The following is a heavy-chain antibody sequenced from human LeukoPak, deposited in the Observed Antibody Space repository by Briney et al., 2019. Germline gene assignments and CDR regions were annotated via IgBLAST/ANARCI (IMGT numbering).Heavy chain of an antibody. CDR3: ARDHCSSTSCYLLQH. Sequence: GGSLRLSCAASGFTFSSYGMHWVRQAPGKGLEWVAVIWYDGSNKYYADSVKGRFTISRDNSKNTLYLQMNSLRAEDTAVYYCARDHCSSTSCYLLQHWGQGTLVTVPS. J-gene: IGHJ1*01. V-gene: IGHV3-33*01. D-gene: IGHD2-2*01. CDR2: IWYDGSNK. CDR1: GFTFSSYG.